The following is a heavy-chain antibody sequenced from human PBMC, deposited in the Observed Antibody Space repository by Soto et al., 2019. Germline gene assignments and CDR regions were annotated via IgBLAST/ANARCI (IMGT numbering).Heavy chain of an antibody. CDR1: GGSISNFY. V-gene: IGHV4-59*01. CDR3: ARYSGTYYVY. J-gene: IGHJ4*02. CDR2: ISYSGST. D-gene: IGHD1-26*01. Sequence: SETLSLTCTVSGGSISNFYWTWIRQPPGKGLEWLGFISYSGSTSYNPSLRSRVAISVDTSKNHLSLALSSVTVADTAVYYCARYSGTYYVYWGQGLLVTVSS.